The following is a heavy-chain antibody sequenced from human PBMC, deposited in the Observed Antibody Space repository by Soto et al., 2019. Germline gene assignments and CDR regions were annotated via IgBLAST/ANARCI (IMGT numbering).Heavy chain of an antibody. CDR2: IGPDGSTT. CDR1: KFTFSSYW. J-gene: IGHJ1*01. V-gene: IGHV3-74*01. Sequence: PGGSLGLSCAASKFTFSSYWMHWVRQAPGKGLVWVSRIGPDGSTTYYADSVKGRFTISRDNSKNTLYLQMNSLRAEDTALYYCAKNYEYYHVRRELRSDWGQGTPVTVSS. CDR3: AKNYEYYHVRRELRSD. D-gene: IGHD1-26*01.